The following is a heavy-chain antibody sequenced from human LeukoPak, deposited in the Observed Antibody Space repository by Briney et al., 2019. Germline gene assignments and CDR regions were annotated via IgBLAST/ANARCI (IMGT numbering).Heavy chain of an antibody. CDR3: ARDRRGSRYYFDY. V-gene: IGHV3-7*01. CDR2: IKQDGSEK. D-gene: IGHD1-26*01. CDR1: GFTFSSYW. J-gene: IGHJ4*02. Sequence: GGSLRLSCAASGFTFSSYWVSWVRQAPGKGLEWVANIKQDGSEKYYVDSVKGRFTISRDNAKNSLYLQMNSLRAEDTAVYYCARDRRGSRYYFDYWGQGTLVTVSS.